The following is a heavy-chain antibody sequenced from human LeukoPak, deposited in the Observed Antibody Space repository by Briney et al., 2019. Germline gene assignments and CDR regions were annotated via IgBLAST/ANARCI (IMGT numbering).Heavy chain of an antibody. CDR2: IIPIFGTA. D-gene: IGHD6-19*01. V-gene: IGHV1-69*05. CDR1: GYTFTSYG. CDR3: AREGNQYSSGWYAFDY. J-gene: IGHJ4*02. Sequence: SVKVSCKASGYTFTSYGISWLRQAPGQGLEWMGGIIPIFGTANYAQKFQGRVTITTDESTSTAYMELSSLRSEDTAVYYCAREGNQYSSGWYAFDYWGQGTLVTVSS.